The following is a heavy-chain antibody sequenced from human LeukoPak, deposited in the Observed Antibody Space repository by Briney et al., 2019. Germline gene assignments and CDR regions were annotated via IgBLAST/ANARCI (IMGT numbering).Heavy chain of an antibody. J-gene: IGHJ3*02. CDR2: INPNSGGT. CDR3: ARGLGVLWFGELLLSRGSDAFDM. D-gene: IGHD3-10*01. Sequence: ASVKVSCKASGYTFTGYYMHWVRQAPGQGLEWMGWINPNSGGTSYAQKFQGRVTMTRDTSISTAYMELSRLRSDDTAVYYCARGLGVLWFGELLLSRGSDAFDMWGRGTGDSVFS. V-gene: IGHV1-2*02. CDR1: GYTFTGYY.